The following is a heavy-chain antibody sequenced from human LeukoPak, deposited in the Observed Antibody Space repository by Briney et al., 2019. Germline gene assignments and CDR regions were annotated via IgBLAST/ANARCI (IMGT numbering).Heavy chain of an antibody. CDR2: ISGSGGST. V-gene: IGHV3-23*01. CDR1: GFTFSSYA. J-gene: IGHJ4*02. Sequence: GGSLRLSCAASGFTFSSYAMSWVRQAPWKGLEWVSAISGSGGSTYYADSVKGRFTISRDNSKNTLYLQMNSLRAEDTAVYYCASAVADHYFDYWGQGTLVTVSS. CDR3: ASAVADHYFDY. D-gene: IGHD6-19*01.